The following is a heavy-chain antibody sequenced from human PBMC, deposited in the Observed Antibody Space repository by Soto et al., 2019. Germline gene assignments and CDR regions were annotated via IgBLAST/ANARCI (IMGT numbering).Heavy chain of an antibody. CDR1: GFTFDDYA. Sequence: GGSLRLSCAASGFTFDDYAMHWVRQAPGKGLEWVSGISWNSGSIGYADSVKGRFTISRDNAKNSLYLQMNSLRAEDTALYYCAKDMTMVRGVIIDYWGQGTLVTVSS. CDR3: AKDMTMVRGVIIDY. D-gene: IGHD3-10*01. J-gene: IGHJ4*02. CDR2: ISWNSGSI. V-gene: IGHV3-9*01.